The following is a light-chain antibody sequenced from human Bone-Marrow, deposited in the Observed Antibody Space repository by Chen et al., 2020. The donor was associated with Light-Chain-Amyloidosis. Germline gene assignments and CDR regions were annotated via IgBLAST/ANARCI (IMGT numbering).Light chain of an antibody. V-gene: IGLV3-25*03. CDR3: QSADSSVTYEVI. CDR2: RDT. CDR1: DLPTKY. Sequence: SYELTQPPSVSVSPGQTARITCSGVDLPTKYAYCYQQKPGQAPVLVIHRDTERPSGISERFSGSSSGTTATLTISGVQAEDEADYHCQSADSSVTYEVIFGGGTKLTVL. J-gene: IGLJ2*01.